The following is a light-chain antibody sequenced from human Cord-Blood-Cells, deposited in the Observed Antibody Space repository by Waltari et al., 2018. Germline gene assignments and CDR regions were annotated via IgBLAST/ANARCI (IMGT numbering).Light chain of an antibody. V-gene: IGLV2-14*01. CDR2: DVS. CDR1: SSYVGGYNY. Sequence: QSALTQPASVYGSPGQSITISCTGPSSYVGGYNYVSWYQQHPGKAPKLIIYDVSKRPSGVSNLFSGSKSGNTASLTISGLQAEDEADYYCSSYTSSSTLVFGGGTKLTVL. CDR3: SSYTSSSTLV. J-gene: IGLJ2*01.